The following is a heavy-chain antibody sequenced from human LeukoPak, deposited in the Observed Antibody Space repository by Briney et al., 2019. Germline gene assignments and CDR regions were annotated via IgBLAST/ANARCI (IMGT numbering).Heavy chain of an antibody. J-gene: IGHJ4*02. Sequence: GGSLRLSCEASGFTFSDAWMSWVRQAPGRGLEWVGRIQREIDGGTTDYAAPVKGRFTISRDDSKNTLYLQMNSLKIEDTAVYYCATELLSHFDYWSQGTLVTVSS. D-gene: IGHD2-21*02. CDR2: IQREIDGGTT. CDR3: ATELLSHFDY. V-gene: IGHV3-15*01. CDR1: GFTFSDAW.